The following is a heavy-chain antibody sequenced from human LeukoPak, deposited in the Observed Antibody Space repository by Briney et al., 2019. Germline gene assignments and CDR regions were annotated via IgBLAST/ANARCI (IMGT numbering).Heavy chain of an antibody. CDR2: IYYSGST. V-gene: IGHV4-59*01. D-gene: IGHD3-22*01. J-gene: IGHJ2*01. Sequence: SETLSLTYTVSGGSISSYYWSWIRQPPGKGLEWIGYIYYSGSTNYNPSLKSRVTISVDTSKNQFSLKLSSVTAADTAVYYCARVYDSSGYYAYWYFDLWGRGTLVTVSS. CDR1: GGSISSYY. CDR3: ARVYDSSGYYAYWYFDL.